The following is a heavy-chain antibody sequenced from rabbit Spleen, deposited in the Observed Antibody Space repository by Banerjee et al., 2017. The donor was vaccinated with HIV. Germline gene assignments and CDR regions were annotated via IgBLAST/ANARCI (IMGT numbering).Heavy chain of an antibody. J-gene: IGHJ4*01. CDR1: GIDFSTYYY. CDR3: ARGDNNAGNGFNL. CDR2: IVTVSANT. Sequence: QQQLVESGGGLVQPEGSLTLTCKASGIDFSTYYYMCWVRQAPGKGLEWIACIVTVSANTYYASWAKGRFTITRSTSLNTVTLQMTSLTAADTATYFCARGDNNAGNGFNLWGQGTLVTVS. V-gene: IGHV1S43*01. D-gene: IGHD4-2*01.